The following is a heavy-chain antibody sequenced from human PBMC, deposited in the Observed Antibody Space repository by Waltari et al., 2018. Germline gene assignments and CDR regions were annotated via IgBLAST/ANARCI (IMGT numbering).Heavy chain of an antibody. J-gene: IGHJ4*02. V-gene: IGHV4-38-2*01. CDR3: ARQDVAAADRDWLLPPLYYFDY. CDR2: IYHSGST. CDR1: GYSISSGYY. Sequence: QVQLQESGPGLVKPSETLSLTCAVSGYSISSGYYWGWIRQPPGKGLEWIGSIYHSGSTYYNPSLKSRVTISVDTSKNQFSLKLSSVTAADTAVYYCARQDVAAADRDWLLPPLYYFDYWGQGTLVTVSS. D-gene: IGHD3-9*01.